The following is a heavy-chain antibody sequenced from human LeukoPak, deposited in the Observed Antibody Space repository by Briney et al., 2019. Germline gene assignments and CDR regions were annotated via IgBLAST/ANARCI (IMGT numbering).Heavy chain of an antibody. Sequence: PSETLSLTCAVSGGSISSGGYSWSWIRQPPGKGLEWIGYIYHSGSTYYNPSLKSRVTISVDRSKNQFSLKLSSVTAADTAVYYCARARRYCSNGVCYTSLFDPWGQGTLVTVSS. CDR3: ARARRYCSNGVCYTSLFDP. D-gene: IGHD2-8*01. J-gene: IGHJ5*02. CDR2: IYHSGST. CDR1: GGSISSGGYS. V-gene: IGHV4-30-2*01.